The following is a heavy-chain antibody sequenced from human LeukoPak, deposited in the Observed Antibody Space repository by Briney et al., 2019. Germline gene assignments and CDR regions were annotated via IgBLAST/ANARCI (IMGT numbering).Heavy chain of an antibody. J-gene: IGHJ4*02. CDR1: GFTVSSNY. CDR2: NYSGGST. V-gene: IGHV3-53*01. Sequence: AGGSLRLSCAASGFTVSSNYMSWVRQAPGKGLEWVSVNYSGGSTYYAGSVKGRFTISRDNSKNTLYLQMNSLRAEDTAVYYCARDPDNSYGVNWGQGTLVTVSS. CDR3: ARDPDNSYGVN. D-gene: IGHD5-18*01.